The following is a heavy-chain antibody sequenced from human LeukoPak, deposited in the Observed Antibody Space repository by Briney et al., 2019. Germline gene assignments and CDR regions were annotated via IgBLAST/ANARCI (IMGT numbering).Heavy chain of an antibody. CDR1: GFTFSSYW. CDR3: ARGRAYGSGSYYFDY. V-gene: IGHV3-74*01. D-gene: IGHD3-10*01. Sequence: GGSLGLSCAASGFTFSSYWMHWVRQAPGKGLVWVSRINSDGSSTSYADSVKGRFTISRDNAKNTLYLQMNSLRAEDTAVYYCARGRAYGSGSYYFDYWGQGTLVTVSS. CDR2: INSDGSST. J-gene: IGHJ4*02.